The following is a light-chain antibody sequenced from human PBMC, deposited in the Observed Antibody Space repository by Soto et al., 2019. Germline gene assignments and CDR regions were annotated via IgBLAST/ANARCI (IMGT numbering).Light chain of an antibody. V-gene: IGLV2-8*01. CDR2: EVT. J-gene: IGLJ1*01. CDR1: SSDVGGYNY. Sequence: QSALTQPPSASGSPGQSITISCTGTSSDVGGYNYVSWYQQYPGKAPTLLIYEVTKRPSGVPDRFSGSKSGNTASLTVSGLQAEDEADYYCNSYAGRDYFVFGTGTKLTVL. CDR3: NSYAGRDYFV.